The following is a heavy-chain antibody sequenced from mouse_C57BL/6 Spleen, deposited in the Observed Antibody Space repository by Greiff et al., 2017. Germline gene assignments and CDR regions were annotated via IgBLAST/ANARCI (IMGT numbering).Heavy chain of an antibody. CDR1: GFTFSSYG. J-gene: IGHJ2*01. CDR3: ASHAQTGTSYFDY. CDR2: ISSGGSYT. Sequence: DVMLVESGGDLVKPGGSLKLSCAASGFTFSSYGMSWVRQTPDKRLEWVATISSGGSYTYYPDSVKGRCTISRDNANNTLYLQMSSLKSEDTAMYYCASHAQTGTSYFDYWGQGTTLTVSS. D-gene: IGHD4-1*01. V-gene: IGHV5-6*02.